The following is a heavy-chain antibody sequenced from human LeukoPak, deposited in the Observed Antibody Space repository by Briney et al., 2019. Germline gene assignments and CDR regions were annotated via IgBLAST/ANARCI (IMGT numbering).Heavy chain of an antibody. V-gene: IGHV4-39*07. CDR3: ATLWFGELLYHIPVDY. D-gene: IGHD3-10*01. Sequence: SETLSLTCTVSGGSISSSSYYWGWIRQPPGKGLEWIGSIYYSGSTYYNPSLKSRVTISVDTSKNQFSLKLSSVTAADTAVYYCATLWFGELLYHIPVDYWGQGTLVTVSS. J-gene: IGHJ4*02. CDR1: GGSISSSSYY. CDR2: IYYSGST.